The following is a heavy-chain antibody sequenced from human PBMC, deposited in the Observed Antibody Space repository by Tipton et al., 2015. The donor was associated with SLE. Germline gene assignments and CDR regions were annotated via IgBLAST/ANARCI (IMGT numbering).Heavy chain of an antibody. D-gene: IGHD3-9*01. V-gene: IGHV4-38-2*01. J-gene: IGHJ3*02. Sequence: TLSLTCAVSGYSISSGYYWGWIRQPPGKGLEWIGSIYHSGSTYYNPSLKSRVTISVDTSKNQFSLKLSSVTAADTAVYYCARNHYHISTGYSDAFDIWGQGTMVTVSS. CDR2: IYHSGST. CDR3: ARNHYHISTGYSDAFDI. CDR1: GYSISSGYY.